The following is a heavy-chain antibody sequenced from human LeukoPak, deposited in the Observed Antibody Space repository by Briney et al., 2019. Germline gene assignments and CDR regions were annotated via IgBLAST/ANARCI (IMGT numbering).Heavy chain of an antibody. CDR1: GFTFSSYG. CDR3: AKTYGEHFDY. Sequence: GGXLRLSCAASGFTFSSYGMHWVRQAPGKGLEWVAFIRYDGSNKYYADSVKGRFTISRDNSKNTLYLQMNSLRAEDTAVYYCAKTYGEHFDYWGQGTLVTVSS. D-gene: IGHD4-17*01. CDR2: IRYDGSNK. J-gene: IGHJ4*02. V-gene: IGHV3-30*02.